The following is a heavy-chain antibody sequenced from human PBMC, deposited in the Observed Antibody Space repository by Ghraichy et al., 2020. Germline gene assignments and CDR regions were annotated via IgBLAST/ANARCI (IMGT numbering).Heavy chain of an antibody. CDR3: AKDTTFTVTTITYFDY. J-gene: IGHJ4*02. Sequence: GGSLRLSCAASGFTFSSYAMSWVRQAPGKGLEWVSAISGSGGSTYYADSVKGRFTISRDNSKNTLYLQMNSLRAEDTAVYYCAKDTTFTVTTITYFDYWGQGTLVTVSS. CDR2: ISGSGGST. V-gene: IGHV3-23*01. D-gene: IGHD4-17*01. CDR1: GFTFSSYA.